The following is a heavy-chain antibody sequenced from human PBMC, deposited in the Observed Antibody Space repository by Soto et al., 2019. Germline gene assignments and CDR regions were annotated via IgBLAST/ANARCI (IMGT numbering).Heavy chain of an antibody. CDR3: ARARWYDAFDV. J-gene: IGHJ3*01. CDR2: IFHGGNT. Sequence: SETLSLTCAVSGFFISSGNYWGWIRKPPGKGLEWIGSIFHGGNTYYNPSLKSRVTISVDMSKNQLSLKLNSVTAADTAVYYCARARWYDAFDVWGQGTVVTVSS. D-gene: IGHD2-15*01. V-gene: IGHV4-38-2*01. CDR1: GFFISSGNY.